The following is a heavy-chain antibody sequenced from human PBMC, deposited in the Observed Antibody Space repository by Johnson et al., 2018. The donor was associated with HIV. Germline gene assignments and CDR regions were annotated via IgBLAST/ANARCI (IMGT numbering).Heavy chain of an antibody. D-gene: IGHD2-2*01. Sequence: QVQLVESGGGVVQPGTSLRLSCAASGFTFSSYGIHWVRQAPGKGLEWVAFIWHDGRDVYYADSVKGRFTISRDNSKNTLYLQMNSLRAEDTAVYYCAKGGGLLSAFDIWGQGAMVTVSS. CDR3: AKGGGLLSAFDI. J-gene: IGHJ3*02. CDR1: GFTFSSYG. CDR2: IWHDGRDV. V-gene: IGHV3-30*02.